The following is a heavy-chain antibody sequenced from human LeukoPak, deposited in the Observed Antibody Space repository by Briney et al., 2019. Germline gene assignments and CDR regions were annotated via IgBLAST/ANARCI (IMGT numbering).Heavy chain of an antibody. CDR2: IWYDGSYK. V-gene: IGHV3-33*06. CDR3: AKQYYYGSGTLRGMDV. Sequence: GGSLRLSCAASGFTFSSYGMHWVRQAPGKGLEWVAVIWYDGSYKYYGDSEKGRFTISRDNSKNTLSLQMNSLRAEDTGVYYCAKQYYYGSGTLRGMDVWGQGTTVTVSS. J-gene: IGHJ6*02. D-gene: IGHD3-10*01. CDR1: GFTFSSYG.